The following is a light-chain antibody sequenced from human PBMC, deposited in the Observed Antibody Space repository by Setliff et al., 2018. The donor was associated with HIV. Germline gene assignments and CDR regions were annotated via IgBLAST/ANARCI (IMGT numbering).Light chain of an antibody. CDR1: SSNIGSNS. V-gene: IGLV1-47*01. CDR3: AAWDDSLSGYV. CDR2: KNN. Sequence: QSVLTQPPSASGTPGQRVTISCSGSSSNIGSNSVYWYQQLPGTAPKLLIYKNNQRPSGVPDRFSGPKSGTSASLAISGLRSEDEADYYCAAWDDSLSGYVFGTGTKVTVL. J-gene: IGLJ1*01.